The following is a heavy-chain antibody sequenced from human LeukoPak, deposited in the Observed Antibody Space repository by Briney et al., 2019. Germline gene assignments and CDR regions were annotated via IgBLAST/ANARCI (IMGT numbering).Heavy chain of an antibody. D-gene: IGHD4-17*01. Sequence: PSETLSLTCAVYGGSFSGYYWSWIRQPPGKGLEWIGEINHSGSTNYNPSLKSRVTISVDTSKNQFSLKLSSVTAVDTAVYYCASSVYGDYVWNWFDPWGQGTLVTVSS. CDR3: ASSVYGDYVWNWFDP. CDR2: INHSGST. J-gene: IGHJ5*02. CDR1: GGSFSGYY. V-gene: IGHV4-34*01.